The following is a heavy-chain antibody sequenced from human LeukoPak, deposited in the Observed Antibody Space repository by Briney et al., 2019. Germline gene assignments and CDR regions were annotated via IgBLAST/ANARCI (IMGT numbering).Heavy chain of an antibody. CDR3: ARVRIAVAGTRIGNWFDP. V-gene: IGHV4-39*07. D-gene: IGHD6-19*01. J-gene: IGHJ5*02. CDR2: IYYSGST. CDR1: GGSISSSSYY. Sequence: SETLSLTCTVSGGSISSSSYYWGWIRQPPGKGLEWIGSIYYSGSTYYNPSLKSRVTISVDTSKNQFSLKLSSVTAADTAVYYCARVRIAVAGTRIGNWFDPWGQGTLVTVSS.